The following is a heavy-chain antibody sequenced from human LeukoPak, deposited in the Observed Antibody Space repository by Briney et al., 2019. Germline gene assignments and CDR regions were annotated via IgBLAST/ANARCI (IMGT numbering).Heavy chain of an antibody. D-gene: IGHD3-22*01. Sequence: GGSLRLSCAASGFTFSRYEMNWGRQAPGKGLEWVAVISYDGSNKYYADSVKGRFTISRDNSKNTLYLQMNSLRAEDTAVYYCAKDTYYDSSGPSDYWGQGTLVTVSS. CDR3: AKDTYYDSSGPSDY. CDR1: GFTFSRYE. V-gene: IGHV3-30*18. CDR2: ISYDGSNK. J-gene: IGHJ4*02.